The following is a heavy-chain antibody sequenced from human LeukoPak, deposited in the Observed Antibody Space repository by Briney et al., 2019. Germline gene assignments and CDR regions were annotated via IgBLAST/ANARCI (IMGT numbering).Heavy chain of an antibody. D-gene: IGHD3-10*01. CDR2: IIPILGIA. J-gene: IGHJ4*02. V-gene: IGHV1-69*04. Sequence: SVKVSCKASGGTFSSYAISWVRQAPGQGLEWMGRIIPILGIANYAQKFQGRVTITADKSTSTAYMELSSLRSEDTAVYYCARVLVRGVIITGVLGYWGQGTLVTVSS. CDR1: GGTFSSYA. CDR3: ARVLVRGVIITGVLGY.